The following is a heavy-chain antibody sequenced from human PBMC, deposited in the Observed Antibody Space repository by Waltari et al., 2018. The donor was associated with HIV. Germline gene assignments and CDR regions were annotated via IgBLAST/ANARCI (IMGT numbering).Heavy chain of an antibody. CDR1: VLMFDDYA. V-gene: IGHV3-9*01. J-gene: IGHJ4*02. Sequence: EVDVLVSGGSWVHPGSSPQLSCSASVLMFDDYATHWVRQAPGKGLGWVSGISWHSDRRDYGDSVKGRFTISRDIAKKTLFLKMNSLRADDTAFYSCAKGHGSERNSGWVFDYWGRGTLVTVSS. CDR3: AKGHGSERNSGWVFDY. D-gene: IGHD6-19*01. CDR2: ISWHSDRR.